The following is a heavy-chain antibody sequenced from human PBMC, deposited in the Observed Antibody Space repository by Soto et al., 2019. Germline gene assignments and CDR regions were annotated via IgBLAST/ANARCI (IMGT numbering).Heavy chain of an antibody. CDR2: ISGSGGST. CDR1: GFTFSSYA. CDR3: AKRVGATLGGYYYGMDV. V-gene: IGHV3-23*01. Sequence: GGSLRLSCAASGFTFSSYAMSWVRQAPGKGLEWVSAISGSGGSTYYADSVKGRFTISRDNSKNTLYLQMNSLRAEDTAVYYCAKRVGATLGGYYYGMDVWGQGTTVTVSS. D-gene: IGHD1-26*01. J-gene: IGHJ6*02.